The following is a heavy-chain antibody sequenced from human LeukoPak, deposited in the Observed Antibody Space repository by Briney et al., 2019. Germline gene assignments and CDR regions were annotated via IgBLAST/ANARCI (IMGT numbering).Heavy chain of an antibody. Sequence: SETLSLICAVYGGSFGGYYWSWIRQPPGKGLEWIGEINHSGSTNYNPSLKSRVTISVDTSKNQFSLKLSSVTAADTAVYYCARAPIGGLFDYWGQGTLVTVSS. J-gene: IGHJ4*02. CDR1: GGSFGGYY. D-gene: IGHD3/OR15-3a*01. CDR3: ARAPIGGLFDY. V-gene: IGHV4-34*01. CDR2: INHSGST.